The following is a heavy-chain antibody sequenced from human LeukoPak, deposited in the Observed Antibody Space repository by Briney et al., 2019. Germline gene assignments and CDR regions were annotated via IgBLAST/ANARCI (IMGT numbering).Heavy chain of an antibody. D-gene: IGHD3-10*01. V-gene: IGHV1-69*13. Sequence: GASVKVSCKASGGTLSSFTISWVRQAPGQGLEWMGGIIPIFGTANYAQKFQGRGTITADESTSTAYMELSSLRSEDTAVYYCASRGYGSGSYYGSDYWGQGTLVTVSS. CDR2: IIPIFGTA. CDR1: GGTLSSFT. CDR3: ASRGYGSGSYYGSDY. J-gene: IGHJ4*02.